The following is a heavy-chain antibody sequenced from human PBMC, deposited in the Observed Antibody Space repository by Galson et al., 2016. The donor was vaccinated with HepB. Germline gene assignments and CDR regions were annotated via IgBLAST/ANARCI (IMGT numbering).Heavy chain of an antibody. CDR3: AKELDGRWNIARFSKRHGYYAMDV. D-gene: IGHD3-3*01. J-gene: IGHJ6*02. CDR2: ISGSGGCT. Sequence: SLRLSCAASGFTFSSYAMSWVRQAPGKGLEWVSTISGSGGCTYYADSVRGRFTISRDNSKNALYLQMSSLGAEDTAVYYCAKELDGRWNIARFSKRHGYYAMDVWGQGTTVTVSS. V-gene: IGHV3-23*01. CDR1: GFTFSSYA.